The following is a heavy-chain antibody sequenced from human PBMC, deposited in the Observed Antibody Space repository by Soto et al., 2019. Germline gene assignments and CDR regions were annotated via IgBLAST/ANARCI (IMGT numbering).Heavy chain of an antibody. CDR2: ISHSGST. CDR3: AREYTYGSNFFDC. CDR1: GGSISSAAYY. Sequence: QVQLQESGPGLVKPSQTLSLSCTVSGGSISSAAYYWRWIRQHPGKGLEWIGYISHSGSTYYTPSLKSRVFMSADPSKNQFSLNLTSVTAADTAVYYCAREYTYGSNFFDCWGQGALVPVSS. D-gene: IGHD5-18*01. V-gene: IGHV4-31*03. J-gene: IGHJ4*02.